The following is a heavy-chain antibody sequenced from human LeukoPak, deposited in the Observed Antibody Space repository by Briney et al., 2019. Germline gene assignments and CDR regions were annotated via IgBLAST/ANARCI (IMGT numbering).Heavy chain of an antibody. CDR2: IWYDGSNK. V-gene: IGHV3-33*01. CDR1: GFTFRSHG. J-gene: IGHJ4*02. Sequence: GGSLRLSCAASGFTFRSHGMHWVRQAPGKGLEWVAFIWYDGSNKYYTDSVKGRFTITRDNSKNTLYLQMNSLRAEDTAVYYCAGDRATSYFDYWGQGALVTISS. D-gene: IGHD1-26*01. CDR3: AGDRATSYFDY.